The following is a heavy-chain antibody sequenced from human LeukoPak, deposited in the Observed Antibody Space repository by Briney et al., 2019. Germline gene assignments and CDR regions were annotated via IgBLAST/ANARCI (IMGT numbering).Heavy chain of an antibody. J-gene: IGHJ4*02. D-gene: IGHD1-14*01. Sequence: ASVKVSCKVSGYTFTDYYMHWVQQAPGKGLEWMGLVDPEDGETIYAEKFQGRVTITADTSTDTAYMELSSLRSEDTAVYYCAVVDPTGKFDYWGQGTLVTVSS. CDR1: GYTFTDYY. CDR3: AVVDPTGKFDY. V-gene: IGHV1-69-2*01. CDR2: VDPEDGET.